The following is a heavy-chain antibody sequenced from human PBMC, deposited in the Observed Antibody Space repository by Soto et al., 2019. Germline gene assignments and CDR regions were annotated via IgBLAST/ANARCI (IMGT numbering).Heavy chain of an antibody. CDR1: GYTFISYA. CDR2: INAGNGDI. J-gene: IGHJ4*02. Sequence: ASVKVSCKPSGYTFISYALHWVRQAPGQRLEWLGWINAGNGDILYSQKFQGRVTFSRDTSASTAYMELSNLRSEDTAVYYCARGLRKEQFDYWGQGTPVTVSS. D-gene: IGHD5-12*01. CDR3: ARGLRKEQFDY. V-gene: IGHV1-3*01.